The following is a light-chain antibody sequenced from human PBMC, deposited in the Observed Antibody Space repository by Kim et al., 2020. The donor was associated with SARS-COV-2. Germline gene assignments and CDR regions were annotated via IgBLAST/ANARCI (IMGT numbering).Light chain of an antibody. Sequence: SSELTQDPAVSVALGQTVRITCQGDSLRSYYASWYQQKPGQAPVLVIYGKNNRPSGIPDRFSGSSSGNKASLTITGAQAEDEADYYCNSRDSSGKHLGVF. CDR3: NSRDSSGKHLGV. CDR1: SLRSYY. CDR2: GKN. V-gene: IGLV3-19*01. J-gene: IGLJ3*02.